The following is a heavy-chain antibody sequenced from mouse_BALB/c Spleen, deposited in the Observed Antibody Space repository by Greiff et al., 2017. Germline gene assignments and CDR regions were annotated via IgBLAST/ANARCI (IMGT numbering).Heavy chain of an antibody. CDR2: ISSGSSTI. J-gene: IGHJ2*01. D-gene: IGHD2-1*01. Sequence: EVQGVESGGGLVQPGGSRKLSCAASGFTFSSFGMHWVRQAPEKGLEWVAYISSGSSTIYYADTVKGRFTISRDNPKNTLFLQMTSLRSEDTAMYYCARRAYGNYDFDYWGQGTTLTVSS. CDR3: ARRAYGNYDFDY. CDR1: GFTFSSFG. V-gene: IGHV5-17*02.